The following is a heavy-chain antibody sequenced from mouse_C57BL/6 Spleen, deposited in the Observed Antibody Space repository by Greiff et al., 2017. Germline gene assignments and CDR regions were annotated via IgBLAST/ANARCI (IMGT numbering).Heavy chain of an antibody. Sequence: EVKLMESEGGLVQPGSSMKLSCTASGFTFSDYYMAWVRQVPEKGLEWVANINYDGSSTYYLDSLKSRFIISRDNAKNILYLQMSSLKSEDTATYYCARDCYYYGSDRYWYFDVWGTGTTVTVSS. CDR1: GFTFSDYY. CDR2: INYDGSST. CDR3: ARDCYYYGSDRYWYFDV. D-gene: IGHD1-1*01. V-gene: IGHV5-16*01. J-gene: IGHJ1*03.